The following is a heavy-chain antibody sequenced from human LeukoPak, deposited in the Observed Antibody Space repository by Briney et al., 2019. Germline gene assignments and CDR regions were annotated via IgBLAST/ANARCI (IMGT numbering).Heavy chain of an antibody. J-gene: IGHJ3*02. CDR3: ARGALNAFDI. CDR1: GDSVSSNSVA. V-gene: IGHV6-1*01. D-gene: IGHD3-16*01. CDR2: TYFKSKWYN. Sequence: SQTLSLTCAISGDSVSSNSVAWNWIRQSPSRGLEWLGRTYFKSKWYNDYAVSVKSRITFNPDTSKNQFSLQLNSVTPEDTAVYFCARGALNAFDIWGQGTMVTVSS.